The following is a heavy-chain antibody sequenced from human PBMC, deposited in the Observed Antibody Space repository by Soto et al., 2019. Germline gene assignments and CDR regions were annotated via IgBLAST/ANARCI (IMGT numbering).Heavy chain of an antibody. CDR2: IYYSGST. D-gene: IGHD5-18*01. J-gene: IGHJ4*02. CDR3: ARLGWNTAFTKIDY. Sequence: SETLSLTCTVSGGSISSSSYYWGWIRQPPGKGLEWIGSIYYSGSTYYNPSLKSRVTISVDTSKNQFSLKLSSVTAADTAVYYCARLGWNTAFTKIDYWGQGTLVTVSS. CDR1: GGSISSSSYY. V-gene: IGHV4-39*01.